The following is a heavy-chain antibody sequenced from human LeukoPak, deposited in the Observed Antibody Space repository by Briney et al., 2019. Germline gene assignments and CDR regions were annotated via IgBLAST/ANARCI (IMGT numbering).Heavy chain of an antibody. CDR3: AKGHDTSTWYGNWFDP. V-gene: IGHV3-30*18. CDR2: ISSDGSSE. D-gene: IGHD6-13*01. J-gene: IGHJ5*02. Sequence: PGGSLRLSCGASGFTSSTYAMHWVRQTPDKELEWVAVISSDGSSENYADSVKGRFTISRDNSKNTLYLRMNNLTPEDTAVYYCAKGHDTSTWYGNWFDPWGQGTLATVSS. CDR1: GFTSSTYA.